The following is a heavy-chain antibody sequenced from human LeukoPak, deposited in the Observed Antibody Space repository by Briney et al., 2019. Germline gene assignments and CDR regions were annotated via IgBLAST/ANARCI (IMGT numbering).Heavy chain of an antibody. CDR2: ISRRSSHI. Sequence: GGSLRLSCAASGFDFSSYSMNWVRQAPGKGLEWLSSISRRSSHIYYADSVKGRFTIFRDNAKNSLYLQMNSLRVEDTAVYYCARHSGYSSGQIAWGQGTLVTVSA. J-gene: IGHJ5*02. D-gene: IGHD6-19*01. V-gene: IGHV3-21*01. CDR3: ARHSGYSSGQIA. CDR1: GFDFSSYS.